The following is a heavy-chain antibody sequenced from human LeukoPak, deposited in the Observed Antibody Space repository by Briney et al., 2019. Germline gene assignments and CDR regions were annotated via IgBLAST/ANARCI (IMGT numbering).Heavy chain of an antibody. D-gene: IGHD3-16*02. CDR3: ARDYVWGSYRYTSY. J-gene: IGHJ4*02. CDR1: GFTFSSYS. CDR2: IYSGGTT. V-gene: IGHV3-53*01. Sequence: PGGSLRLSCAASGFTFSSYSMNWVRQAPGKGLEWVSVIYSGGTTYYADSVKGRFTISRDNSKNTLYLQMNSLRAEDTAVYYCARDYVWGSYRYTSYWGQGTLVTVSS.